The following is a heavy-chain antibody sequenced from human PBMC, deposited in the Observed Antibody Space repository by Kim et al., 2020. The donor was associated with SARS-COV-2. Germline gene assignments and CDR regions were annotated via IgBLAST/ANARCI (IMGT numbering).Heavy chain of an antibody. CDR2: ISYDGSNK. D-gene: IGHD6-13*01. J-gene: IGHJ4*02. CDR3: ARDRPPRWRVAAAGLDY. CDR1: GFTFSSYG. Sequence: GGSLRLSCAASGFTFSSYGMHWVRQAPGKGLEWVAVISYDGSNKYYADSVKGRFTISRDNSKNTLYLQMNSLRAEDTAVYYCARDRPPRWRVAAAGLDYWGQGTLVTVSS. V-gene: IGHV3-33*05.